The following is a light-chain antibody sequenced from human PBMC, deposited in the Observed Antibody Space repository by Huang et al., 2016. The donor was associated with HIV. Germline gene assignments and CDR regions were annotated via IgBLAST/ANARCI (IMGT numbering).Light chain of an antibody. J-gene: IGKJ1*01. Sequence: DIVLTQSPATLSLSPGERATLSCRAGQRVGSYLAWYQQTPGQAPRLLVSDASHRATGIPARFSGRGSGTDFTLTISSLEPEDFAVYYCHQHSSWPGTFGQGTRVEIK. CDR2: DAS. V-gene: IGKV3-11*01. CDR3: HQHSSWPGT. CDR1: QRVGSY.